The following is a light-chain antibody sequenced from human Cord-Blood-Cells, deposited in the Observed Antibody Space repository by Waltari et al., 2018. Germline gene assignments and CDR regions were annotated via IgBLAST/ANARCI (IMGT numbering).Light chain of an antibody. V-gene: IGLV2-14*01. Sequence: QSALTQPASVSGSPGQSITISCTGTSSDVGGYNYVSWYQQHPGKAPKLMICEVSNRPSGVSNRFASSKSGDTASLTISGLQAEDEADYYCSSYTSSCTYVFGTGTKVTVL. J-gene: IGLJ1*01. CDR3: SSYTSSCTYV. CDR1: SSDVGGYNY. CDR2: EVS.